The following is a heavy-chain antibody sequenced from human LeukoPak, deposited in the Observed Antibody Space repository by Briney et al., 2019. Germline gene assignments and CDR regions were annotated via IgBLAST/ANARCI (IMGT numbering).Heavy chain of an antibody. D-gene: IGHD6-13*01. CDR3: AKDVVSSSWPGFDY. V-gene: IGHV3-23*01. CDR2: ISGRGGST. J-gene: IGHJ4*02. Sequence: PGGSLRLSCAASGFTLSSYAMSWVRQAPGKGLEWVSAISGRGGSTYYADSVTGGFTSSRDNTKNTLYLQMNSLRAEDTAVYYCAKDVVSSSWPGFDYWGQGTLVTVSS. CDR1: GFTLSSYA.